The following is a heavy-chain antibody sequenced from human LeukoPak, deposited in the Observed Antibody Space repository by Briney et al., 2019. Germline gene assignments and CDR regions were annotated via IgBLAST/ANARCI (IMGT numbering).Heavy chain of an antibody. CDR2: IYTSGST. V-gene: IGHV4-61*02. D-gene: IGHD2-21*02. CDR3: AREYCGGDSYPFDY. CDR1: GGSISSGSYY. J-gene: IGHJ4*02. Sequence: SETLSLTCTVSGGSISSGSYYSSWIRQPAGKGLEWIGRIYTSGSTNYNPSLKSRVTISVDMSKNQVSLKLSSVTAAGTAVYFCAREYCGGDSYPFDYWGQGTLVTVSS.